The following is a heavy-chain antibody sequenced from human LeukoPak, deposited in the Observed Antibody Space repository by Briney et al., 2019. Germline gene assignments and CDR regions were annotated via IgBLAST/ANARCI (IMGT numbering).Heavy chain of an antibody. D-gene: IGHD2-15*01. J-gene: IGHJ4*02. Sequence: SVKVSSTASGYTFTSYGISWVRQAPGQGLEWMGWISAYNGNTNYAQKLQGRVTMTTDTSTSTAYMELRSLRSDDTAVYYCARVDCSGGSCYSGSVGYWGQGTLVTVSS. CDR2: ISAYNGNT. V-gene: IGHV1-18*01. CDR3: ARVDCSGGSCYSGSVGY. CDR1: GYTFTSYG.